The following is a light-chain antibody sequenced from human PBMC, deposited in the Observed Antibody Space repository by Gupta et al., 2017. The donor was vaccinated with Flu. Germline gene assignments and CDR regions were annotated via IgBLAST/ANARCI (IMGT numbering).Light chain of an antibody. CDR2: EVT. CDR3: SSYTTSSTWV. Sequence: SITFSCTGTSSDIGFYNYVSWYQQHPGKAPKLMLYEVTNRPSGISNRFSGSKSGNTASLIISGLQAEDEAEYYCSSYTTSSTWVFGGGTKLTVL. V-gene: IGLV2-14*01. CDR1: SSDIGFYNY. J-gene: IGLJ3*02.